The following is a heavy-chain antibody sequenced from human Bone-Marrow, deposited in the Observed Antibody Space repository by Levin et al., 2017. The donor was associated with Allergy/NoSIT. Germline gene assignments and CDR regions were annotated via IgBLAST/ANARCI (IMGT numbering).Heavy chain of an antibody. CDR3: ARRRRDSSGYSRGAFDL. Sequence: SQTLSLTCNVSGGSISTYYWSWIRRPPGKGLEWIAYIYHSGSTSYSPSLKSRVTMSVDTSRNQLSLYLNSVTAADTAVYYCARRRRDSSGYSRGAFDLWGQGTMVTVSS. J-gene: IGHJ3*01. V-gene: IGHV4-59*08. CDR2: IYHSGST. CDR1: GGSISTYY. D-gene: IGHD3-22*01.